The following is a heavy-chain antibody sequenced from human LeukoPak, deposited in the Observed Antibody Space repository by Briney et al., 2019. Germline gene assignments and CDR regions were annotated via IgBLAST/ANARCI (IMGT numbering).Heavy chain of an antibody. J-gene: IGHJ4*02. CDR3: ARDGNYYESSGPADY. CDR2: INSDGIST. Sequence: PGGSLRLSCAASRFTFSRYWMHWVRQAPGKGLVWVSRINSDGISTGYADSVKGRFTISRDNAKNTLYLQMNSLRAEDTAVYYCARDGNYYESSGPADYWGQGTLVTVSS. D-gene: IGHD3-22*01. CDR1: RFTFSRYW. V-gene: IGHV3-74*01.